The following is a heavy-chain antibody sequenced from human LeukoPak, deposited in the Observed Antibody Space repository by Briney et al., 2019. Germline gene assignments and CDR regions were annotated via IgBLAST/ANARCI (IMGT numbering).Heavy chain of an antibody. CDR3: ARPLQGRTVALHY. D-gene: IGHD4-23*01. CDR1: GGSLSSYY. CDR2: IYYTGST. J-gene: IGHJ4*02. Sequence: SETLSLTCTVSGGSLSSYYWSWIRQPPGKGLEWIGYIYYTGSTNYNPCVKRRVTISVDTSKNQCCLKLTSVTAADSAVDYCARPLQGRTVALHYWGQGTLVTVSS. V-gene: IGHV4-59*01.